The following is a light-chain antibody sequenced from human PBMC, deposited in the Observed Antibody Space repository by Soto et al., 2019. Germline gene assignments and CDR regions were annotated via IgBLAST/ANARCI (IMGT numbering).Light chain of an antibody. J-gene: IGKJ1*01. Sequence: DIQMTQSPSTLSASVGDRVTITCRASQSISTWLAWYQQKPGKAPNLLIYDASNLESGVPSRFSGSGSVTEFTLTISNLQPDDIATYYCQQYENYWTFGQGTKVDIK. V-gene: IGKV1-5*01. CDR2: DAS. CDR3: QQYENYWT. CDR1: QSISTW.